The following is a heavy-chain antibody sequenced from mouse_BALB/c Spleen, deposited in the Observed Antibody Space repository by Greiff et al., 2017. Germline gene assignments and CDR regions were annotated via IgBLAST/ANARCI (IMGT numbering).Heavy chain of an antibody. Sequence: EVQGVESGGGLVKPGGSLKLSCAASGFTFSSYAMSWVRQTPEKRLEWVASISSGGSTYYPDSVKVRFTISRDNARNILYLQMSSLRSEDTAMYYCARETVVEGTAWFAYWGQGTLVTVSA. CDR2: ISSGGST. J-gene: IGHJ3*01. D-gene: IGHD1-1*01. CDR1: GFTFSSYA. V-gene: IGHV5-6-5*01. CDR3: ARETVVEGTAWFAY.